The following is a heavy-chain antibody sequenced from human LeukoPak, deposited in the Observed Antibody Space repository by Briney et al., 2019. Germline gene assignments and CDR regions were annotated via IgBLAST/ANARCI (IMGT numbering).Heavy chain of an antibody. D-gene: IGHD3-10*01. CDR1: GFTFSSYA. CDR3: AKDYGSGSYYAFDY. V-gene: IGHV3-23*01. J-gene: IGHJ4*02. Sequence: GGSLRLSCAASGFTFSSYAMSWVRQAPGKRLEWVSAISGSGGSTYYADSVKGRFTISRDNSKNTLYLQMNSLRAEDTAVYYCAKDYGSGSYYAFDYWGQGTLVTVSS. CDR2: ISGSGGST.